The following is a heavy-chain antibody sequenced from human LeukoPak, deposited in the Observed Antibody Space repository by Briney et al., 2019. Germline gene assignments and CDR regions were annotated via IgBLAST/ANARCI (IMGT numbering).Heavy chain of an antibody. CDR1: GFSFTTYA. CDR2: MSGSGGST. CDR3: AKDGYTSSLNHPGAAEFDY. D-gene: IGHD6-6*01. Sequence: GGSLRLSCAASGFSFTTYAMSWVRQAPGKRLEWVSAMSGSGGSTNYADSVKGRFTISRDDSKNTLYLQMNSLRAEDTAVYYCAKDGYTSSLNHPGAAEFDYRGQGTLVTVSS. V-gene: IGHV3-23*01. J-gene: IGHJ4*02.